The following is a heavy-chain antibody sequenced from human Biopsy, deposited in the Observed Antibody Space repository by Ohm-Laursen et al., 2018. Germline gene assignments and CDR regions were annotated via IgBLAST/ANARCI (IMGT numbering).Heavy chain of an antibody. CDR3: ARGGFGLDGYNSP. V-gene: IGHV4-59*01. CDR2: IYYTGHT. Sequence: SETLSLTWAVSGGSIKSYYWNWIRQSPGKGLEWIGFIYYTGHTNYNPSLKGRVTISVDTSKHQFSLRLTSATAADTAIYYCARGGFGLDGYNSPWGRGTLVIVSS. CDR1: GGSIKSYY. J-gene: IGHJ5*02. D-gene: IGHD5-24*01.